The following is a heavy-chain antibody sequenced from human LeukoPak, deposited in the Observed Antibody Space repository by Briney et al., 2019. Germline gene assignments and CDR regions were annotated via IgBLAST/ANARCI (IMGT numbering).Heavy chain of an antibody. Sequence: GGSLRLSCAAPGVTFSSYWMHWVRQAPGKGLVWVSGIKSDGSSTSYADSVKGRFTVSRDNAKNTLYLQMNSLRAEDTAVYYCAREGRFLDRSPVDYWGQGSLVTVSS. CDR1: GVTFSSYW. CDR2: IKSDGSST. D-gene: IGHD3/OR15-3a*01. CDR3: AREGRFLDRSPVDY. V-gene: IGHV3-74*01. J-gene: IGHJ4*02.